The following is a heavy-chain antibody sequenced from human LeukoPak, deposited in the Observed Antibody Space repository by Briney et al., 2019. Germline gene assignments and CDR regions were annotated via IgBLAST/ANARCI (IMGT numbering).Heavy chain of an antibody. D-gene: IGHD2-2*01. CDR2: ISSSGSTI. CDR1: GFTFSSYE. V-gene: IGHV3-48*03. Sequence: GGSLRLSCAASGFTFSSYEMNWVRQAPGKGLEWVSYISSSGSTIYYADSVKGRLTISRDNAKNSLYLQMNSLRAEDTAVYYCARDQGAYQLPGWFDPWGQGTLVTVSS. CDR3: ARDQGAYQLPGWFDP. J-gene: IGHJ5*02.